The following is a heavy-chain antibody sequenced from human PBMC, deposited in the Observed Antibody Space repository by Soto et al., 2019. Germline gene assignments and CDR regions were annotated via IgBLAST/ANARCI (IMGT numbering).Heavy chain of an antibody. CDR2: IYYSGST. CDR3: ARAIAVPRSDYYYYGMDV. J-gene: IGHJ6*02. D-gene: IGHD6-19*01. Sequence: SETLSLTCTVSGGSISSYYWSWIRQPPGTGLEWIGYIYYSGSTNYNPSLKSRVTISVDTSKNQFSLKLSSVTAADTAVYYCARAIAVPRSDYYYYGMDVWGQGTTVTVSS. CDR1: GGSISSYY. V-gene: IGHV4-59*01.